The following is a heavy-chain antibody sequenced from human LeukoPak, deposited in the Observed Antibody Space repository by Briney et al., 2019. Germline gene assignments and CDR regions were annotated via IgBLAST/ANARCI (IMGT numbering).Heavy chain of an antibody. V-gene: IGHV3-30*18. CDR1: GFTFSSYG. CDR2: ISYDGSNK. J-gene: IGHJ4*02. D-gene: IGHD1-26*01. CDR3: AKGIKWELPFDC. Sequence: GRSLRLSFAASGFTFSSYGMHWVRQAPGKGLEWVAVISYDGSNKYYADSVKGRFTISRDNSKNTLFLQMNSLRAEDTALYYCAKGIKWELPFDCWGQGTLVTVSS.